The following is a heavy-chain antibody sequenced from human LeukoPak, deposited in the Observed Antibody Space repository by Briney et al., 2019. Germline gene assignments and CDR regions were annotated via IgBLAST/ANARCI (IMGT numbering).Heavy chain of an antibody. J-gene: IGHJ5*02. V-gene: IGHV4-39*01. CDR1: GDSISSGSYC. CDR2: MHYRGST. CDR3: ARGSRRYYYGSGRGYNWFDP. Sequence: SEALSLTCTVSGDSISSGSYCWGWIRQPPGKGLEWIGSMHYRGSTYYNPSLKSRVTISIDTSKNQFSLKLSSVTAADTAVYYCARGSRRYYYGSGRGYNWFDPWGQGTLVTVSS. D-gene: IGHD3-10*01.